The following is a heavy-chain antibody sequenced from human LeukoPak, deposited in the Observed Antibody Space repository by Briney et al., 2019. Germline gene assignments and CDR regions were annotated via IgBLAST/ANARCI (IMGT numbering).Heavy chain of an antibody. D-gene: IGHD3-16*01. CDR2: ITWNSDNI. V-gene: IGHV3-9*03. CDR3: AKGGGGRLIYYYYMDV. J-gene: IGHJ6*03. CDR1: GFTFSSYG. Sequence: GGSLRLSCAASGFTFSSYGMSWVRQAPGKGLEWVSGITWNSDNIEYADSVKGRFTISRDNAKNSLYLQMNSLRAEDMALYYCAKGGGGRLIYYYYMDVWGKGTTATVSS.